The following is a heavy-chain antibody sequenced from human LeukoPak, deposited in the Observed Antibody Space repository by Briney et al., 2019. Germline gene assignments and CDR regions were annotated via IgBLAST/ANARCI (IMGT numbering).Heavy chain of an antibody. CDR2: ISYDGSNK. D-gene: IGHD3-22*01. CDR3: AREYASGYYRTFDY. Sequence: GGSLRLSWAASGFTFSSYAMHWVRQAPGKGLEWVAVISYDGSNKYYADSVKGRFTISRDNSKDTLYLQMNSLRADDLAVYYCAREYASGYYRTFDYWGQGTVVTVSS. J-gene: IGHJ4*02. V-gene: IGHV3-30-3*01. CDR1: GFTFSSYA.